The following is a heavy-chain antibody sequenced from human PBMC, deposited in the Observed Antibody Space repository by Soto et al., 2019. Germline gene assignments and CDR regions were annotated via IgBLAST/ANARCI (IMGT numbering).Heavy chain of an antibody. D-gene: IGHD1-1*01. J-gene: IGHJ4*02. Sequence: GGSLRLSCAASGLIFSGVWMTWVRQAPGKGLEWVGRIKTKPDDGTIDYAAPVRGRFTISRDDSKNTLYLQMTSLTPDDTGVYYCTTSNLGVDFWGPGTLVTVSS. CDR1: GLIFSGVW. V-gene: IGHV3-15*01. CDR2: IKTKPDDGTI. CDR3: TTSNLGVDF.